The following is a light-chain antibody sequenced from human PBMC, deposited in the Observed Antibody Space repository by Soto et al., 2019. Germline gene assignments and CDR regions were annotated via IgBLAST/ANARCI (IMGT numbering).Light chain of an antibody. CDR2: DAS. V-gene: IGKV3-11*01. CDR1: QSLGIY. Sequence: DIVLTQSPATLSLSSGERATLSCRASQSLGIYLAWYQQRPGQAPRLLIHDASTRATGIPSRFSGSGSGTDFTLTISSLEPEDVAVYYCQQGSNSPLTCGGGTKVEIK. J-gene: IGKJ4*01. CDR3: QQGSNSPLT.